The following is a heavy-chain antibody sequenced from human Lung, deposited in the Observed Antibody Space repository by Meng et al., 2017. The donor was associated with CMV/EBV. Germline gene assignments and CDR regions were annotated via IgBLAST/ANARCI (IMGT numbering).Heavy chain of an antibody. Sequence: LSCEASGFTFSSYGMSWVRQAPGKGLEWVSTISGSGGSTYYADSVKGRFTISRDNSILTAHLQWRSLKASDTAMYFCARLEQDYGIEHWGQGTLVTVSS. J-gene: IGHJ4*02. V-gene: IGHV3-23*01. CDR3: ARLEQDYGIEH. CDR2: ISGSGGST. D-gene: IGHD4-17*01. CDR1: GFTFSSYG.